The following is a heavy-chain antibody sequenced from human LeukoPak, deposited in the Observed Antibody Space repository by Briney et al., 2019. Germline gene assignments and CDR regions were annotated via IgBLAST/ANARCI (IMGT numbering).Heavy chain of an antibody. CDR3: ARDRYCSSSSCYGMDV. J-gene: IGHJ6*02. CDR1: GFTFSSYA. V-gene: IGHV3-23*01. D-gene: IGHD2-2*01. CDR2: ISGSGGST. Sequence: GGSLRLSCAASGFTFSSYAMSWVRQAPGKGLEWVSAISGSGGSTYYADSVKGRFTISRDNSKNTLYLQMNNLRAEDTAAYYCARDRYCSSSSCYGMDVWGQGTTVTVSS.